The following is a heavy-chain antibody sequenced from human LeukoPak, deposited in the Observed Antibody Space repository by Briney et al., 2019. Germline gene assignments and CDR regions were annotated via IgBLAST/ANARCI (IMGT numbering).Heavy chain of an antibody. V-gene: IGHV4-34*01. CDR1: GGSFSGYY. CDR2: INHSGST. CDR3: ARGHYKYYDFWSGLYYFDY. D-gene: IGHD3-3*01. J-gene: IGHJ4*02. Sequence: SETLSLTCAVYGGSFSGYYWSWIRQPPGKGLEWMGEINHSGSTNYNPSLKSRVTISVDTSKNQFSLKLSSVTAADTAVYYCARGHYKYYDFWSGLYYFDYWGQGTLVTVSS.